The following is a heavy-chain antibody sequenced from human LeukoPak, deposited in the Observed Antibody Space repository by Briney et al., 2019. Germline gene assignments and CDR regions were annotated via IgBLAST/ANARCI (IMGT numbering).Heavy chain of an antibody. Sequence: GVSLRLSCAASGFTFSDYYMSWIRQAPGKGLEWLSYISSSGSTIYYADSVMGRFTISRANAKNSQYLQMNSLRAEDTAVYCCARGQYCSSTSCSNGYYYMDVWGKGTTVTVSS. CDR2: ISSSGSTI. V-gene: IGHV3-11*01. CDR1: GFTFSDYY. CDR3: ARGQYCSSTSCSNGYYYMDV. D-gene: IGHD2-2*01. J-gene: IGHJ6*03.